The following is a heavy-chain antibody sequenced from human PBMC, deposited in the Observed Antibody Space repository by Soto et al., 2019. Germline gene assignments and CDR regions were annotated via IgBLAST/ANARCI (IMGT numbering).Heavy chain of an antibody. Sequence: SETLSLTCSVSGGSISSYFYIWVRQPPGKGLEWIGSVYYTGTTDYNPSLKSRVTISVDTSKTQFSLNLRSVTAADTAVYYCARDLAAVPRAFDYWGRGTLVTVSS. V-gene: IGHV4-59*01. CDR3: ARDLAAVPRAFDY. D-gene: IGHD6-13*01. J-gene: IGHJ4*02. CDR2: VYYTGTT. CDR1: GGSISSYF.